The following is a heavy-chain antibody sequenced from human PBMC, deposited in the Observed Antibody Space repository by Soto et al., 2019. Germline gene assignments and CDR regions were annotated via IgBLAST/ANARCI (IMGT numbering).Heavy chain of an antibody. CDR1: RLAFRNYS. CDR2: IIPIFGTA. V-gene: IGHV1-69*13. CDR3: VLGGKPNYYYSGVAV. Sequence: SVEASSKASRLAFRNYSMSWVRQAPGQGLEWMGGIIPIFGTARYAQKLQGRVTITADESTNTAYMELNSLRSEDTAVYYCVLGGKPNYYYSGVAVWGQGTTVTVPS. J-gene: IGHJ6*02. D-gene: IGHD1-26*01.